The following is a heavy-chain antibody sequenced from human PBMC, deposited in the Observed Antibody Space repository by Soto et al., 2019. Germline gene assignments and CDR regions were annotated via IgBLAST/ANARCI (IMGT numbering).Heavy chain of an antibody. Sequence: VQLLESGGGLIQPGGSPRLSCVASGFTFSDYAMTWVRQAPGKGMEWVSTISGSAGDTFYADSVKGRFTISRDNSKRTLYVEMHSLRAEDTAVYYCAKGDQDRQWVFLQNWGQGTLVTVSS. CDR3: AKGDQDRQWVFLQN. J-gene: IGHJ4*02. CDR1: GFTFSDYA. D-gene: IGHD2-8*01. V-gene: IGHV3-23*01. CDR2: ISGSAGDT.